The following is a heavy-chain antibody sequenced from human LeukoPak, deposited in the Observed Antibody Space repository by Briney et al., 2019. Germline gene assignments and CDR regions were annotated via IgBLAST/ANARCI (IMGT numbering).Heavy chain of an antibody. V-gene: IGHV1-2*02. CDR1: GYTFTSYD. J-gene: IGHJ4*02. CDR3: ARKGRTRRDGFDY. Sequence: ASVKVSCKASGYTFTSYDINWVRQAPGQGLEWMGWINPNSGGTNYAQKFQGRVTMTRDTSISTAYMELSRLRSDDTAVYYCARKGRTRRDGFDYWGQGTLVTVSS. D-gene: IGHD1-14*01. CDR2: INPNSGGT.